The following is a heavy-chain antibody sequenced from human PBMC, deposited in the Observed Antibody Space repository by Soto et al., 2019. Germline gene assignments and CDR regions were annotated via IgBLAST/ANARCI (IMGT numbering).Heavy chain of an antibody. Sequence: ETLSLTCTVSGGSISSYYWSWIRQPPGKGLEWIGYIYYSGSTNYNPSLKSRVTISVDTSKNQFSLKLSSVTAADTAVYYCARGGGDYGDYVDYWGQGTLVTVSS. D-gene: IGHD4-17*01. J-gene: IGHJ4*02. CDR1: GGSISSYY. CDR2: IYYSGST. V-gene: IGHV4-59*08. CDR3: ARGGGDYGDYVDY.